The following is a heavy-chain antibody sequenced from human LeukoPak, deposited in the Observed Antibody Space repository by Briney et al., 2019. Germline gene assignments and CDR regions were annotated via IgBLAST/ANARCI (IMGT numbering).Heavy chain of an antibody. CDR1: GGSISSYY. Sequence: PSETLSLTCTVSGGSISSYYWSWIRQPPGKGLEWIGYIYYSGSTNYNPSLKSRVTISVDTSKNQFYLKLSSVTAADTAVYYCASSPYYYGSGSYYLGYFDYWGQGTLVTVSS. J-gene: IGHJ4*02. V-gene: IGHV4-59*01. CDR3: ASSPYYYGSGSYYLGYFDY. D-gene: IGHD3-10*01. CDR2: IYYSGST.